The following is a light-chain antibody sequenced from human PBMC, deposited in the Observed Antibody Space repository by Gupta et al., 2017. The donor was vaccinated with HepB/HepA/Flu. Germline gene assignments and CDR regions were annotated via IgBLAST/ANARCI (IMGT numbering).Light chain of an antibody. V-gene: IGLV1-44*01. J-gene: IGLJ2*01. CDR2: GNS. CDR3: AAWDDSLNVLV. Sequence: QSGLTQPPSASGAPGQRVTISCSGTRSKIGRVSVSWYQHVPGTAPKRLIYGNSQRPSGVSDRFSGSNSDTSASLAISGLRPEDAAVYYCAAWDDSLNVLVFGGGTKLTV. CDR1: RSKIGRVS.